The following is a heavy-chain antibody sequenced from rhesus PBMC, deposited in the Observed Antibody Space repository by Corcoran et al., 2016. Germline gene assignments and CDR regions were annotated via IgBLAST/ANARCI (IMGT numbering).Heavy chain of an antibody. CDR3: ARDQSLYFDY. J-gene: IGHJ4*01. CDR2: IKNKADGGTA. CDR1: GFTFSNYW. Sequence: EVQLVESGGGLVQPGGSLRLSCAASGFTFSNYWMSWVRQAPGKGRGGVGGIKNKADGGTAAYAESVKGRFTISRDDSKNTLYLQMNSLKTEDTAVYYCARDQSLYFDYWGQGVLVTVSS. V-gene: IGHV3-16*02.